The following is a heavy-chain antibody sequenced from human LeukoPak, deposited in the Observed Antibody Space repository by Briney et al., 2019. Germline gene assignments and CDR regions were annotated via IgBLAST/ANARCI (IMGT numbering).Heavy chain of an antibody. CDR1: GGSISSHY. V-gene: IGHV4-59*11. CDR2: IYYSGST. D-gene: IGHD3-22*01. Sequence: SETLSLTCTVSGGSISSHYWSWIRQPPGKGLEWIGYIYYSGSTNYNPSLKSRVTISVDTSKNQFSLKLSSVTAADTAVYYCARSNYYYDSSGYYYYYYMDVWGKGTTVTVSS. J-gene: IGHJ6*03. CDR3: ARSNYYYDSSGYYYYYYMDV.